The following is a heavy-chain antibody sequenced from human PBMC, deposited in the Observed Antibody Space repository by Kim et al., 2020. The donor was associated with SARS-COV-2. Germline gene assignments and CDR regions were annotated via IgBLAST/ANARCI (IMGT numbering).Heavy chain of an antibody. Sequence: GGSLRLSCAASGFTFNDYNMSWVRQAPGKGLEWVSFISGSASSIYYADSMKGRFTISRDDAKNSLYLQMNTLRADDTALYYCVRGNSAWFEPCCQRTMVT. D-gene: IGHD3-10*01. CDR1: GFTFNDYN. J-gene: IGHJ5*02. CDR3: VRGNSAWFEP. V-gene: IGHV3-11*04. CDR2: ISGSASSI.